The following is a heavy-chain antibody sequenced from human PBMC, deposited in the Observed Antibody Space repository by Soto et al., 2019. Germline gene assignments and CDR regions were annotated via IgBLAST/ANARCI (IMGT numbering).Heavy chain of an antibody. CDR1: GGSTSDKSHF. CDR2: MYYSGSS. V-gene: IGHV4-39*01. CDR3: ARQRLLRLKPDFDI. Sequence: TSETLSLTCSVSGGSTSDKSHFWGWVRQSPGKGLEWIGSMYYSGSSYYNPSLKSRVAISVDTSKNQFSLKLRSVTAADTAVYFCARQRLLRLKPDFDIWGQGXLVTVPS. D-gene: IGHD2-21*02. J-gene: IGHJ4*02.